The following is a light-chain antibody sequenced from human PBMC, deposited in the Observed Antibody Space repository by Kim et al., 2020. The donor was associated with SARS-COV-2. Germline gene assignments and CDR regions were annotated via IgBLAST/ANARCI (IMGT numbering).Light chain of an antibody. CDR3: QQYYSYPSFT. V-gene: IGKV1-8*01. CDR2: AAS. Sequence: ASTGDRVTITCRASQGISSYLAWYQQKPGKAPKLLIYAASTLQSGVPSRFSGSGSGTDFTLTISCLHSEDFATYYCQQYYSYPSFTFGQGTKLEI. J-gene: IGKJ2*01. CDR1: QGISSY.